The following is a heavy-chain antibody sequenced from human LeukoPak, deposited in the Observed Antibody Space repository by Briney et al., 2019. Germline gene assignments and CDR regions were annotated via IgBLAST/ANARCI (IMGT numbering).Heavy chain of an antibody. CDR3: ARVPEAAAEAYWFDP. Sequence: GGSLRLSCAVSGFTFSSSAMNWVRQAPGKGLEWVSSINNVGSHIYYADSVKGRFTISRDNAKNSLYLQMNSLRAEDTAVYYCARVPEAAAEAYWFDPWGQGTLVTVSS. D-gene: IGHD6-13*01. CDR2: INNVGSHI. CDR1: GFTFSSSA. J-gene: IGHJ5*02. V-gene: IGHV3-21*01.